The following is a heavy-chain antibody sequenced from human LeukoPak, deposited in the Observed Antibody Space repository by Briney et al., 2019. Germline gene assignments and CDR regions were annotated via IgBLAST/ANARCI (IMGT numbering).Heavy chain of an antibody. D-gene: IGHD2-2*01. CDR2: ISSSSSTI. Sequence: PGGSLRLSCAASGFTFTNAWMNWVRQAPGKGLEWVSYISSSSSTIYYADSVKGRFTISRDNAKNSLYLQMNSLRAEDTAVYYCARSVGMPHAFDIWGQGTMVTVSS. CDR1: GFTFTNAW. V-gene: IGHV3-48*01. J-gene: IGHJ3*02. CDR3: ARSVGMPHAFDI.